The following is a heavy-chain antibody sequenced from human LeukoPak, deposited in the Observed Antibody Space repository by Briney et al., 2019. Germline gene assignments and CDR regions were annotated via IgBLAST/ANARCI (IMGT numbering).Heavy chain of an antibody. CDR3: AGHRSMVRGVIQGWFDP. J-gene: IGHJ5*02. V-gene: IGHV5-51*01. D-gene: IGHD3-10*01. CDR1: GYSLTSYL. CDR2: IYPGDSDT. Sequence: GGSLKISCKGSGYSLTSYLIGWVRQMPGKGLEWMGIIYPGDSDTRYSPSFQGQVTISADKSISTAYLQWSSLKASDTAMYYCAGHRSMVRGVIQGWFDPWGQGTLVTVSS.